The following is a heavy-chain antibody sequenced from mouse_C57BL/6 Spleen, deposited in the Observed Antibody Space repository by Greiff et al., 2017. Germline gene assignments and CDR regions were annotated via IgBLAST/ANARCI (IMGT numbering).Heavy chain of an antibody. V-gene: IGHV1-66*01. CDR3: ARREHLGYFDY. CDR1: GYSFTSYY. CDR2: IYPGSGNT. J-gene: IGHJ2*01. Sequence: QVQLKQSGPELVKPGASVKISCKASGYSFTSYYIHWVKQRPGQGLEWIGWIYPGSGNTKYNEKFKGKATLTADTSSSTAYMQLSSLTSEDSAVYYCARREHLGYFDYWGQGTTLTVSS.